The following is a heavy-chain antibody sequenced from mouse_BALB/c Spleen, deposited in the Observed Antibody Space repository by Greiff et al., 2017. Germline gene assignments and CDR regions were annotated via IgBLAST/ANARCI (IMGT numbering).Heavy chain of an antibody. D-gene: IGHD2-14*01. V-gene: IGHV14-1*02. CDR1: GFNITDYY. Sequence: VQLQQSGAELVRPGALVKLSCKASGFNITDYYMHWVKQRPEQGLEWIGWIDPENGNTIYDPKFQGKASITADTSSNTAYLQLSSLTSEDTAVYYCASNYRYSWFAYWGQGTLVTVSA. J-gene: IGHJ3*01. CDR3: ASNYRYSWFAY. CDR2: IDPENGNT.